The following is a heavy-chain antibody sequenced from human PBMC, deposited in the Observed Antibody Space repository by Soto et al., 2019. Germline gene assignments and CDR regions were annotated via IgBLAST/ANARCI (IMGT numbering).Heavy chain of an antibody. V-gene: IGHV1-18*01. CDR1: AYTFTSYG. J-gene: IGHJ4*02. CDR3: AREVAAGTLDY. CDR2: ISAYNGKT. D-gene: IGHD6-13*01. Sequence: GASVKVSCKASAYTFTSYGISWVRQAPGQGLEWMGWISAYNGKTSYAQKLQGRVTMTTDTSTSTAYMELRSLRSDDTAVYYCAREVAAGTLDYWGQGTLVTVSS.